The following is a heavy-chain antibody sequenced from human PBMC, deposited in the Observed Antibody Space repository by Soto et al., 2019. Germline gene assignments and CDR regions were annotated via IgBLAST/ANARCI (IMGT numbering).Heavy chain of an antibody. V-gene: IGHV1-69*13. CDR3: ARASVGATSYYYGMDV. D-gene: IGHD1-26*01. CDR1: GGTFSSYA. CDR2: IIPIFGTA. J-gene: IGHJ6*02. Sequence: GASVKVSWKASGGTFSSYAISWGRQAPGQGLEWMGGIIPIFGTANYAQKFQGRVTITADESTSTAYMELSSLRSEDTAVYYCARASVGATSYYYGMDVWGQGTTVTVSS.